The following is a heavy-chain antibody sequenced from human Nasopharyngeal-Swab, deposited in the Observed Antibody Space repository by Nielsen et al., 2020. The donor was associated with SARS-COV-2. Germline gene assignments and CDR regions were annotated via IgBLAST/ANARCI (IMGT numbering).Heavy chain of an antibody. CDR3: ARDFDKTGD. D-gene: IGHD7-27*01. CDR1: GFTFSDSW. V-gene: IGHV3-74*01. J-gene: IGHJ4*02. Sequence: GGSLRLSCAVSGFTFSDSWIHWVRQAPGKGLVWVSRINSDGSRTGYADSVKGRFTVSRDNAKNTVFLQMNSLRAEDTAAYYCARDFDKTGDWGQGTLVTVSS. CDR2: INSDGSRT.